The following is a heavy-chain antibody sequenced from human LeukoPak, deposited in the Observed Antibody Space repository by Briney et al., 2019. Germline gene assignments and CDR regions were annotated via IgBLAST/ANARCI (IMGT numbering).Heavy chain of an antibody. J-gene: IGHJ3*02. CDR3: ARVGKVGATGALDI. CDR2: ISHGGTTI. Sequence: GGSLRLSCAASGFTFTAYYMSWIRQAPGKGLQWLSYISHGGTTIFYADSVKGRFTISRDNAKNSLYLQLSSLKGEDTAVYYCARVGKVGATGALDIWGQGTLVTVSS. CDR1: GFTFTAYY. D-gene: IGHD1-26*01. V-gene: IGHV3-11*04.